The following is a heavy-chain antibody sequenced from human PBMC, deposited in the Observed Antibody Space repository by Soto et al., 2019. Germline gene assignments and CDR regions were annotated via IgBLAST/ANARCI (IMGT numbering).Heavy chain of an antibody. J-gene: IGHJ4*02. V-gene: IGHV3-23*01. CDR3: TKEWGRPLDY. CDR1: GFTFNIYA. CDR2: ISGSGGGT. Sequence: PGGSLRLSCAASGFTFNIYAMSWVRQAPGKGLEWVSAISGSGGGTYYADSVEGRFTISRDNSKNTLYLQMNSLRAEDTAVYYCTKEWGRPLDYWGQGTPVTVSS. D-gene: IGHD7-27*01.